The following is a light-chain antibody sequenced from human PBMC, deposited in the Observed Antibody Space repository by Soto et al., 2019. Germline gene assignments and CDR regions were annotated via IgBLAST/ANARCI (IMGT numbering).Light chain of an antibody. CDR3: QTWGSGIPVV. J-gene: IGLJ2*01. CDR1: SGHSSYA. Sequence: QSVLTQSPSASASLGASVKLTCTLSSGHSSYAIAWHQQQPEKGPRYLMKLNSDGSHSKGDGIPDRFSGSSSVAERYLTISSLQSEDEADCYCQTWGSGIPVVFGGGTKLTVL. V-gene: IGLV4-69*01. CDR2: LNSDGSH.